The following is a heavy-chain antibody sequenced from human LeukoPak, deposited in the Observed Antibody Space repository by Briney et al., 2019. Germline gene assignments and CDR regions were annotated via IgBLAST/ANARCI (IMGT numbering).Heavy chain of an antibody. CDR3: ARGTFYGDYEGFDY. Sequence: GGSLRLSCAASGFTFSSYSMNWVRQAPGKGLEWVSSISSSSSYIYYADSVKGRFTISRDNAKNSLYLQMSSLRAEDTAVYYCARGTFYGDYEGFDYWGQGTLVTVSS. CDR2: ISSSSSYI. D-gene: IGHD4-17*01. V-gene: IGHV3-21*01. CDR1: GFTFSSYS. J-gene: IGHJ4*02.